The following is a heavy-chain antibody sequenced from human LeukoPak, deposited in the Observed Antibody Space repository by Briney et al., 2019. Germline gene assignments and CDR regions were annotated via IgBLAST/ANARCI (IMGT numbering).Heavy chain of an antibody. J-gene: IGHJ3*02. V-gene: IGHV1-69*05. CDR1: GGAFSSYA. CDR2: IIPIFGTA. D-gene: IGHD3-10*01. Sequence: SVKVSCKASGGAFSSYAISWVRQAPGQGLEWMGGIIPIFGTANYAQKFQGRVTITTDESTSTAYMELSSLRSEDTAVYYCATPGDYGSGSYLSAFDIWGQGTMVTVSS. CDR3: ATPGDYGSGSYLSAFDI.